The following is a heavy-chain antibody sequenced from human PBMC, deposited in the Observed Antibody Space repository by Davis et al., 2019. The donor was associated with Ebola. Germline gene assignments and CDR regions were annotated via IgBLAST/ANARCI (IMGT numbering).Heavy chain of an antibody. V-gene: IGHV4-39*01. CDR2: IYYSGST. Sequence: PSETLSLTCTVSGGSISSSSYYWGWIRQPPGKGLEWIGSIYYSGSTYYNPSLKSRVTISVDTSKNQFSLKLSSVTAADTAVYYCARRVGGSELWGQGTLVTVSS. CDR1: GGSISSSSYY. J-gene: IGHJ4*02. CDR3: ARRVGGSEL. D-gene: IGHD1-7*01.